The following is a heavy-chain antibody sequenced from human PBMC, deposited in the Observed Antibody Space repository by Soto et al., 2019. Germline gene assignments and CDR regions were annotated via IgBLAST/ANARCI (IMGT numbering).Heavy chain of an antibody. J-gene: IGHJ6*02. CDR1: GYTFTGYY. CDR3: AIPTTVTLHYYGMDV. Sequence: QVQLVQSGAEVTKPGASVKVSCKASGYTFTGYYMHWVRQAPGQGLAGMGWINPNSGGTNYAQKFQGRVTMTRDTSISTAYMELSRLRSDDTAVYYCAIPTTVTLHYYGMDVWGQGTTVTVSS. CDR2: INPNSGGT. V-gene: IGHV1-2*02. D-gene: IGHD4-4*01.